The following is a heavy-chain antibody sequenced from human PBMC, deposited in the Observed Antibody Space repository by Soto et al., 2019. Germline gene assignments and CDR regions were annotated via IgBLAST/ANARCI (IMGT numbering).Heavy chain of an antibody. J-gene: IGHJ4*02. CDR2: SHQSGNT. V-gene: IGHV4-4*02. Sequence: QVQLQESGPGLVKPSGTLSLTCAVSGVSISSHDWWTWVRQPPGKGLEWIGESHQSGNTNYNSSLESLVTISVDKSKNQFSPQLTSVSVADTAVYDCATRYSSRFYWGQGTLVTVSS. CDR1: GVSISSHDW. D-gene: IGHD6-13*01. CDR3: ATRYSSRFY.